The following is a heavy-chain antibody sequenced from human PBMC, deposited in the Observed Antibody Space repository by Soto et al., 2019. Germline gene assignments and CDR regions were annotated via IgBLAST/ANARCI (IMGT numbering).Heavy chain of an antibody. J-gene: IGHJ4*02. CDR1: GGTFSRYA. V-gene: IGHV1-69*13. D-gene: IGHD3-9*01. Sequence: ASVKVSCKASGGTFSRYAISWVRQAPGQGLEWMGGISLILGTANYAQQLQGRVTITAGDSPSTAYMELSSLRSGDTAVYYCAKSNNFLTGYYSRFDYWGQGTLVTVSS. CDR3: AKSNNFLTGYYSRFDY. CDR2: ISLILGTA.